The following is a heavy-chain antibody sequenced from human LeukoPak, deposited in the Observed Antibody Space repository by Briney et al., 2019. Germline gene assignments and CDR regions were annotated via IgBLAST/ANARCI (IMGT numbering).Heavy chain of an antibody. CDR3: ARWDSSSAFDY. J-gene: IGHJ4*02. CDR2: IYYSGST. D-gene: IGHD3-22*01. CDR1: GGSISSSSYY. V-gene: IGHV4-39*01. Sequence: PSETLSLTCTVSGGSISSSSYYWGWIRQPPGKRLEWIGSIYYSGSTYYNPSLKSRVTISVDTSKSQFFLKLSSVTAADTAVYYCARWDSSSAFDYWAREPWSPSPQ.